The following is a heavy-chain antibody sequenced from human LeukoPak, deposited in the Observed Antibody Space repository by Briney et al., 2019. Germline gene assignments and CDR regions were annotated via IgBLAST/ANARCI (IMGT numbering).Heavy chain of an antibody. V-gene: IGHV4-4*07. D-gene: IGHD6-13*01. Sequence: SETLSLTCTVSGGPTSSYYWSSIPQPARKGLEWIGRIYTSGSTNYNPSPKSRVTMSVDTSKNQFSLKLSSVTAADTAVYYCARDNIAAAESWGQGTLVTVSS. CDR1: GGPTSSYY. J-gene: IGHJ5*02. CDR2: IYTSGST. CDR3: ARDNIAAAES.